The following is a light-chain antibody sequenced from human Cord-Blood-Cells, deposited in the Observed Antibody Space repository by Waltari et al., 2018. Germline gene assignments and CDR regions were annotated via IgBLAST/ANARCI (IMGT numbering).Light chain of an antibody. CDR3: SSYTSSSTFYV. V-gene: IGLV2-14*01. CDR2: DVS. J-gene: IGLJ1*01. Sequence: QSALTQPASVSGSPGKSITISCTGTSSYVGGYNYVSWYQQHPGKAPKLMIYDVSNRPSGVSNRFSGSKSGNTASLTISGLQAEDEADYYCSSYTSSSTFYVFGTGTKVTVL. CDR1: SSYVGGYNY.